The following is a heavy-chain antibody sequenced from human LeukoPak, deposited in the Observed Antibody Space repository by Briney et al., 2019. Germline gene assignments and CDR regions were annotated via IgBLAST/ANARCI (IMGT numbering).Heavy chain of an antibody. V-gene: IGHV1-69*01. J-gene: IGHJ4*02. CDR3: AREVSAMASFDY. CDR2: IIPIFGHA. D-gene: IGHD5-18*01. Sequence: ASVKASCKASGDTFSSYAFSWVRQAPGHGLEWMGGIIPIFGHANYAQKFQGRVTIVADESTSTAYMELSSLRSEDTAVYYCAREVSAMASFDYWGQGTLVTVSS. CDR1: GDTFSSYA.